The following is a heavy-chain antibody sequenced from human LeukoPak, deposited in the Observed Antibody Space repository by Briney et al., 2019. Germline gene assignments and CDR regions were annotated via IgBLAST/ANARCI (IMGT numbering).Heavy chain of an antibody. V-gene: IGHV1-24*01. CDR3: ATGGPWGIPVPGGGPQDY. Sequence: GASVKVSCKVSGYTLSELSMHWVRQAPGKGLEWMGGFDPEDGERMYAQKFQDRVTVTEDTSTDTAYMELSSLRPEDTAVYFCATGGPWGIPVPGGGPQDYWGQGTLVTVSS. J-gene: IGHJ4*02. D-gene: IGHD6-19*01. CDR2: FDPEDGER. CDR1: GYTLSELS.